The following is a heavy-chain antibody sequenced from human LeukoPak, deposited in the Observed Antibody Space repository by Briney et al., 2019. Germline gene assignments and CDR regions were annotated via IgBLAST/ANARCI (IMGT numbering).Heavy chain of an antibody. V-gene: IGHV4-34*01. D-gene: IGHD4-11*01. CDR3: ARVSYSNYALGY. J-gene: IGHJ4*02. CDR2: INHSGST. Sequence: SETLSLTCAVYGGSFSGYYWSWIRQPPGKGLEWIGEINHSGSTNYNPSLKSRVTISVDTSKNQFSLKLSSVTAADTAVYYCARVSYSNYALGYWGQGTLVTVSS. CDR1: GGSFSGYY.